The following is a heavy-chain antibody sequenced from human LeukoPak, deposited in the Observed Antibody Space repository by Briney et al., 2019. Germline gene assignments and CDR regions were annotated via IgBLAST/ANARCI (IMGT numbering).Heavy chain of an antibody. CDR1: GGSISSGGYY. J-gene: IGHJ6*02. CDR2: IYYSGST. Sequence: PSETLSLSCTVSGGSISSGGYYWSWIRQHPGKGLEWIGYIYYSGSTYYNPSLKSRVTISVDTSKNQFSLKLSSVTAADTAVYYCARADLCGGDSYSPRYYYYYYGMDVWGQGTTVTVSS. V-gene: IGHV4-31*03. CDR3: ARADLCGGDSYSPRYYYYYYGMDV. D-gene: IGHD2-21*02.